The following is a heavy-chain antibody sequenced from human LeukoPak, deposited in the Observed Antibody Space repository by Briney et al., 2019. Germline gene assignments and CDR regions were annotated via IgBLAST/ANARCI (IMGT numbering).Heavy chain of an antibody. CDR3: AKRIAAAGSPVYFDY. J-gene: IGHJ4*02. CDR1: GFPFSSYA. Sequence: GGSLRLSCAASGFPFSSYAMTWVRQAPGKGLEWVSTISASANNTYYTDFVKGRFTISRDNSKNTLYLQMSSLSAEDTAVYYCAKRIAAAGSPVYFDYWGQGTLITVSS. D-gene: IGHD6-13*01. CDR2: ISASANNT. V-gene: IGHV3-23*01.